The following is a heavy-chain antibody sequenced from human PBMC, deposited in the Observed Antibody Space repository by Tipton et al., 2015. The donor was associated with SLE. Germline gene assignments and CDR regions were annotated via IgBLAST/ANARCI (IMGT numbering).Heavy chain of an antibody. CDR3: ARGGGGEFGGVIAFDF. CDR1: GGSVTSGGSY. D-gene: IGHD3-16*02. CDR2: IHYSGST. Sequence: TLSLTCTGSGGSVTSGGSYWSWIRQHPGKGLEWIGYIHYSGSTFYNPSLQSRVTISVDTSKNRFSLNLKSATAADTAVYYCARGGGGEFGGVIAFDFWGQGTLVSVSS. J-gene: IGHJ4*02. V-gene: IGHV4-31*03.